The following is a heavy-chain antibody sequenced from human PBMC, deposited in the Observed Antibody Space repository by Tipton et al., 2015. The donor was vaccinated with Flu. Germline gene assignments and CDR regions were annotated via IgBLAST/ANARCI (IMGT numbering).Heavy chain of an antibody. V-gene: IGHV1-46*01. CDR3: ARVAKGYSGYDY. CDR1: GYIFTSYY. CDR2: INPSGGST. D-gene: IGHD5-12*01. J-gene: IGHJ4*02. Sequence: QLVQSGAEVKKPGALVKVSCKASGYIFTSYYMHWVRQAPGQGLEWMGRINPSGGSTSYAQKFQGRVTMTRDTSTSTVYMELSSLRSEDTAVYYCARVAKGYSGYDYWGQGTLVTVSS.